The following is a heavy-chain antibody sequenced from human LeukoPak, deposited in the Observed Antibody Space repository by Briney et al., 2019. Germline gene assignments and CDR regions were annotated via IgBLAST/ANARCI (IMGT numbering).Heavy chain of an antibody. CDR1: GSTFGDYA. CDR2: IASETYGGTA. J-gene: IGHJ4*02. CDR3: TRDLTPYY. V-gene: IGHV3-49*04. Sequence: GGSLRLSCTASGSTFGDYAMTWVRQAPGKGPEWVGFIASETYGGTAEYAASVKGRFTISRDDSKSIAYLQMNSLKTEDTAVYYCTRDLTPYYWGQGTLVTVSS.